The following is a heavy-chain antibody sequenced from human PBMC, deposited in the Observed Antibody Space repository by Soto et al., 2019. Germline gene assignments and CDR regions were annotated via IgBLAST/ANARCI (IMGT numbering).Heavy chain of an antibody. J-gene: IGHJ3*02. Sequence: ASVKVSCKASGYTFTSYGISWVRQAPGQGLEWMGWISAYNGNTNYAQKLQGRVTMTTDTSKSIAYLQMNSLKTEDTAVYYCTRDRSNGIAAAYDSRGDAFDIWGQGTMVTVSS. V-gene: IGHV1-18*01. D-gene: IGHD6-13*01. CDR3: TRDRSNGIAAAYDSRGDAFDI. CDR2: ISAYNGNT. CDR1: GYTFTSYG.